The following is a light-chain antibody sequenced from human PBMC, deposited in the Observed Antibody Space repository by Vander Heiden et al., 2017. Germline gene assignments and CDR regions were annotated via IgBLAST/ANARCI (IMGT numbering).Light chain of an antibody. V-gene: IGKV1-39*01. CDR1: QSITSF. CDR2: AAS. CDR3: QQNYSTPRT. Sequence: LQMTQSPSSLSASVGDRGTITPCATQSITSFLNWYQQKPGEAPKLLIYAASSLPSGIPSRISGSGSGTDFTLTISSLQPEDFATYYCQQNYSTPRTFGQGTKVEIK. J-gene: IGKJ1*01.